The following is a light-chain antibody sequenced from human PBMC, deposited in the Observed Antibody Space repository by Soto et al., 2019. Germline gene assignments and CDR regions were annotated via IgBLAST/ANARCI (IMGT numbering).Light chain of an antibody. CDR2: GAS. CDR1: ESVSSN. Sequence: EIVMTQSPATLSVSPGERATLSCRASESVSSNLAWYQQKPGQAPRLLIYGASTRATGIPARISGSGSGTEFTLTISSLQSEDFAVYYCQQRDNWPQTFGQGTKVDIK. CDR3: QQRDNWPQT. J-gene: IGKJ1*01. V-gene: IGKV3-15*01.